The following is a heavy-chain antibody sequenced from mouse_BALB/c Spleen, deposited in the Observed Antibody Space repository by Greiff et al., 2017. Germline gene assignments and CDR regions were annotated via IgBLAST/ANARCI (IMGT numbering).Heavy chain of an antibody. Sequence: DVHLVESGGGLVKPGGSLKLSCAASGFTFSSYAMSWVRQTPEKRLEWVATISSGGSYTYYPDSVKGRFTISRDNAKNTLYLQMSSLRSEDTAMYYCARHDAATFAYWGQGTLVTVSA. CDR3: ARHDAATFAY. V-gene: IGHV5-9-3*01. D-gene: IGHD1-2*01. J-gene: IGHJ3*01. CDR2: ISSGGSYT. CDR1: GFTFSSYA.